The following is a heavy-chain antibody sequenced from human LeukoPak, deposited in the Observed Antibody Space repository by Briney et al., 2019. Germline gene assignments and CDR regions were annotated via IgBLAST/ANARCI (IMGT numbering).Heavy chain of an antibody. D-gene: IGHD3-3*01. CDR1: GFTFSSYA. V-gene: IGHV3-23*01. Sequence: GGSLRLSCAASGFTFSSYAMSWVRQAPGKGLEWVSAISGSGGSTYYADSVKGRFTISRDNSKNTLYLQMNSLRAEDTAVYYCAKGRNDFWSGYSSYGMDVWGQGTTVTVSS. CDR3: AKGRNDFWSGYSSYGMDV. CDR2: ISGSGGST. J-gene: IGHJ6*02.